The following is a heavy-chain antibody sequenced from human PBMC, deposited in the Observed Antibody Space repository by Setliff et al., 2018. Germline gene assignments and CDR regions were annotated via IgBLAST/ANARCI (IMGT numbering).Heavy chain of an antibody. Sequence: SETLSLTCSVSGGSISSYYWSLIRQPPGKGLEWIGYIYYRGITTYNPSLKSRVTISVDTSKNQFSLKLSSVTAADTAVYYCARLYSGYDNRFDYWGQGTLVTVSS. J-gene: IGHJ4*02. CDR2: IYYRGIT. CDR1: GGSISSYY. D-gene: IGHD5-12*01. V-gene: IGHV4-59*01. CDR3: ARLYSGYDNRFDY.